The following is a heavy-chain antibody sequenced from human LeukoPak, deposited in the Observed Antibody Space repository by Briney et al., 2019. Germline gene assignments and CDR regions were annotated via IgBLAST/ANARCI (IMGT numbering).Heavy chain of an antibody. CDR3: ASSLKTDYYYMDV. CDR2: IYPGDSDT. Sequence: GESLKISCKGSGYSFTSYWIGWVRQMPGKGLEWMEIIYPGDSDTRYSPSFQGQVTISADKSISTAYLQWSSLKASDTAMYYCASSLKTDYYYMDVWGKGTTVTVSS. J-gene: IGHJ6*03. V-gene: IGHV5-51*01. D-gene: IGHD1-1*01. CDR1: GYSFTSYW.